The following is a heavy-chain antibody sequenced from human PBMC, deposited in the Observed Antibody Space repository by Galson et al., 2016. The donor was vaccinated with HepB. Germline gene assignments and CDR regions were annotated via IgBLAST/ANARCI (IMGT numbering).Heavy chain of an antibody. CDR3: ARSREYFGSGSYLDY. V-gene: IGHV3-33*08. Sequence: SLRLSCAASGFTFSSYAMTWVRQAPGKGLEWVAVTWFDGNYKDYAESVKGRITVSRDNTKNTLSLQLDSLRAEDTAVYHCARSREYFGSGSYLDYWGQGTLVIVSS. D-gene: IGHD3-10*01. CDR1: GFTFSSYA. J-gene: IGHJ4*02. CDR2: TWFDGNYK.